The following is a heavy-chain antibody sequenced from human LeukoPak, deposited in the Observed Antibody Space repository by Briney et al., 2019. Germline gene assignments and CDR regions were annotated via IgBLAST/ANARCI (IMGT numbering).Heavy chain of an antibody. Sequence: SETLSLTCTVSGDSISSSSYYWGWIRQPPGKGLEWIGSIYYSGSTYYNPSLKSRVTISVDTSKNQFSLKLSSVTAADTAVYYCARTLSSAIIDYWGQGTLVTVSS. D-gene: IGHD3-10*01. V-gene: IGHV4-39*07. CDR2: IYYSGST. CDR3: ARTLSSAIIDY. CDR1: GDSISSSSYY. J-gene: IGHJ4*02.